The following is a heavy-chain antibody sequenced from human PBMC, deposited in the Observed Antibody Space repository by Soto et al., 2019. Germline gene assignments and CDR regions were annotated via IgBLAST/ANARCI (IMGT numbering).Heavy chain of an antibody. CDR3: AKDGGLLSFGELLF. CDR2: ITGSGTTT. D-gene: IGHD3-10*01. V-gene: IGHV3-23*01. CDR1: GFTFSNSA. J-gene: IGHJ4*02. Sequence: PGGSLRLSCAASGFTFSNSAMNWVRQAPGKGLEWVSVITGSGTTTYYADSVRGRFTISRDNSKNTLYLQMNSLRAEDTAVYYCAKDGGLLSFGELLFWGQGTLVTVSS.